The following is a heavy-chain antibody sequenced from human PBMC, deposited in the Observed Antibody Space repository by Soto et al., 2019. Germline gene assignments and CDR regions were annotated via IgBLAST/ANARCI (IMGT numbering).Heavy chain of an antibody. CDR3: ARDAGSGSPHY. CDR1: GFTFSSNC. J-gene: IGHJ4*02. D-gene: IGHD3-10*01. Sequence: PGGSRRISGAASGFTFSSNCMSWVRQAPGKGLEWVSVIYSGGSTYYADSVKGRFTISRDNSKNTLYLQMHSLRAEATAVYYCARDAGSGSPHYWGQGTLVTVSS. CDR2: IYSGGST. V-gene: IGHV3-53*01.